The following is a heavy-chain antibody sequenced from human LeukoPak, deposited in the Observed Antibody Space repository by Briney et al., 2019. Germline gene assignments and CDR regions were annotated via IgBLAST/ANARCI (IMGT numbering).Heavy chain of an antibody. CDR2: INPNSGGT. D-gene: IGHD3-10*01. CDR3: ASRKVRGVIRDAFDI. Sequence: ASVKVSCKASGYTFTGYYMHWVRQAPGQGLEWMGWINPNSGGTNYAQKFQGRVTMTRDTSISTAYMELSRLRSDDTAVYYCASRKVRGVIRDAFDIWGQGTMVTVSS. J-gene: IGHJ3*02. CDR1: GYTFTGYY. V-gene: IGHV1-2*02.